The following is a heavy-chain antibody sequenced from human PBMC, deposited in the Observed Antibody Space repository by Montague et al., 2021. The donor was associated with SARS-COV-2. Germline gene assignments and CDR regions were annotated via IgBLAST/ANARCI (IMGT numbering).Heavy chain of an antibody. CDR3: ARENTVTTFGGPYYIDS. CDR1: GSSVRSYY. CDR2: IYDSGST. J-gene: IGHJ4*02. D-gene: IGHD4-17*01. V-gene: IGHV4-59*02. Sequence: SETLSLTCIVSGSSVRSYYWSWIRQPQGKGLEWIGYIYDSGSTNYNPSLESRVTISVDTSKNQFSLKLSSVTAADTAVYYCARENTVTTFGGPYYIDSWGQGTLVTVSA.